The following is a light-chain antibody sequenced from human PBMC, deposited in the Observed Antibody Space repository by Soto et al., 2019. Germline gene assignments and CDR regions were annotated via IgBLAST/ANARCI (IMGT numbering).Light chain of an antibody. CDR3: QQYDTFPRT. CDR2: KAS. V-gene: IGKV1-5*03. CDR1: QTISSW. Sequence: DIQMTQSPSTLSGSVGDRVTITCRASQTISSWLAWYQQKPGKAPKLLIYKASTLKSGAPSRFSGSGSGTEFTLTISSLQPDDFATFYCQQYDTFPRTFGQGTKV. J-gene: IGKJ1*01.